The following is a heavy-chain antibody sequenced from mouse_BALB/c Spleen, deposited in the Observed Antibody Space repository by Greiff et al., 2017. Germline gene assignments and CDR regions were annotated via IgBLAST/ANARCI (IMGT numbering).Heavy chain of an antibody. Sequence: VQLQQSGAELVRPGASVKLSCTASGFNIKDYYMPWVKQRPEQGLEWIGRIDPEDGDTEYAPKFQGQTTMTADTSSNTVYLQLSSLTAEDTAVCYCSEGNYPYALDYWGQGTPVTVSA. J-gene: IGHJ2*01. CDR1: GFNIKDYY. CDR2: IDPEDGDT. V-gene: IGHV14-1*01. CDR3: SEGNYPYALDY. D-gene: IGHD2-1*01.